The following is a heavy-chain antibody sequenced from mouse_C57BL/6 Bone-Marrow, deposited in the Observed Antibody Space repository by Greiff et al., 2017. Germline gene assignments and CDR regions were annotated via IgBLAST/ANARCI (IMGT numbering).Heavy chain of an antibody. V-gene: IGHV5-9*01. Sequence: EVKLMESGGGLVKPGGSLKLSCAASGFTFSSYTMSWVRQTPEKRLEWVATISGGGGNTYYPDSVKGRFTISRDNAKNTLYLQMSSLRSEDTALYYCARRGGMGNFYFDYWGQGTTLTVSS. CDR3: ARRGGMGNFYFDY. J-gene: IGHJ2*01. CDR1: GFTFSSYT. CDR2: ISGGGGNT. D-gene: IGHD2-1*01.